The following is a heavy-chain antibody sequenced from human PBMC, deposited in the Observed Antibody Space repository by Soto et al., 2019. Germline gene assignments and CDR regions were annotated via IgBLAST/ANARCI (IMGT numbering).Heavy chain of an antibody. CDR1: GFTFSTYA. Sequence: GGPRLSCAASGFTFSTYAMSWVRQAPGKGLEWVSGIAASGSNTYYPDSVKGRFTISRDNSKNTLYLQMNNLRAEDTAVYYCADGGEWSFNFVYWGQGTLVTVSS. V-gene: IGHV3-23*01. CDR2: IAASGSNT. J-gene: IGHJ4*02. CDR3: ADGGEWSFNFVY. D-gene: IGHD3-3*01.